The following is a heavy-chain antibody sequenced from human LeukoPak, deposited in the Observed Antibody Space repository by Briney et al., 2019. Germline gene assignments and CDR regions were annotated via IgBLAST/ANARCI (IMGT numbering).Heavy chain of an antibody. D-gene: IGHD3-10*01. Sequence: GGSLRLSCAASGFTFSSHGMNWVRQAPGKGLEWVSGISPSGGSTYYADSVKGRFTISRDNSKNTLYLQMNSLRAEDTAVYYCARDLRRGLENWFDPWGQGTLVTVSS. V-gene: IGHV3-23*01. J-gene: IGHJ5*02. CDR1: GFTFSSHG. CDR3: ARDLRRGLENWFDP. CDR2: ISPSGGST.